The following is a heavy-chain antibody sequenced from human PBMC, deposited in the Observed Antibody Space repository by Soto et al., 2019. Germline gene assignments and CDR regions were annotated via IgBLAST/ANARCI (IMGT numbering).Heavy chain of an antibody. Sequence: QVQLVQSGAEVKKPGASVQVSCKASRYTFNSYSLNWVRQAPGRGLEWMGWSNAYSGKTNYAQNFQGRVTMTIDTLTNTAYMALRNLRPYHTAVYYCATSTSSSWYFDYWGQGPLVTVSS. J-gene: IGHJ4*02. V-gene: IGHV1-18*04. D-gene: IGHD2-2*01. CDR3: ATSTSSSWYFDY. CDR2: SNAYSGKT. CDR1: RYTFNSYS.